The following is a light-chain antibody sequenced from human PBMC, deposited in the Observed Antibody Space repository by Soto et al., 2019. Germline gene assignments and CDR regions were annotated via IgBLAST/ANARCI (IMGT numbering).Light chain of an antibody. V-gene: IGLV1-44*01. Sequence: QSALTQPPSASGTHGQRVAISCSGSSSNIGSNTVNWYQQFPETAPKLLIYSNNQRPSGVPDRFSGSKSGTSASLAISGLQSEDEADYYCAAWDDSLNGFYVFGTGTKLTVL. CDR2: SNN. CDR3: AAWDDSLNGFYV. CDR1: SSNIGSNT. J-gene: IGLJ1*01.